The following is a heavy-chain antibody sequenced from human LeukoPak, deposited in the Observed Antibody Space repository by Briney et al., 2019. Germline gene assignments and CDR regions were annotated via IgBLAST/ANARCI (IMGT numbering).Heavy chain of an antibody. J-gene: IGHJ4*02. CDR1: GASISSSSYY. CDR3: ARGRKYTSGYRVTELGSGYSDY. CDR2: FYYSGST. Sequence: SESLSLTWTVAGASISSSSYYWGWIRHPPGNGLEWIGRFYYSGSTYYNSSLERRVTISVDTAQNQCSLKLSSVTAADTAVYYCARGRKYTSGYRVTELGSGYSDYWGQGTLVTVSS. D-gene: IGHD5-18*01. V-gene: IGHV4-39*07.